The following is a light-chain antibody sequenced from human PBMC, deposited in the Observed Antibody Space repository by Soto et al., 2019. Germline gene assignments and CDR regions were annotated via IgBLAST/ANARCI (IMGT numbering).Light chain of an antibody. CDR1: QSISSD. CDR2: GAS. J-gene: IGKJ4*01. CDR3: QQYNNWPPLT. Sequence: DIVMTQSPAILSVSPGERATLSCRASQSISSDLAWYQQKPGQAPRLVIYGASTRATGIPARFSGSGSGIDFTLTISSLQSEDFAVYYCQQYNNWPPLTFGGGSRVEIK. V-gene: IGKV3-15*01.